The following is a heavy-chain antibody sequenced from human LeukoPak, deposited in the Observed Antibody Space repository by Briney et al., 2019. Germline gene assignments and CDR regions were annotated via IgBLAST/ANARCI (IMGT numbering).Heavy chain of an antibody. CDR2: IKEDGSEK. J-gene: IGHJ4*02. Sequence: PGGSLRLSCAASGFTFTDHWMSWVRQPPGKGLEWVANIKEDGSEKYYVDSVKGRFTIFRDDARNSLYLQMSNLRAEDTAFYYCARDSRPRGGSCFDHWGQGTLVSVSS. CDR1: GFTFTDHW. CDR3: ARDSRPRGGSCFDH. D-gene: IGHD2-15*01. V-gene: IGHV3-7*01.